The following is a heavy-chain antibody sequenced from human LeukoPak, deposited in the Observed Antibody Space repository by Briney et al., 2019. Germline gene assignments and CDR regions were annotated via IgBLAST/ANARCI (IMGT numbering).Heavy chain of an antibody. CDR2: ISSSSSYI. J-gene: IGHJ4*02. D-gene: IGHD6-13*01. Sequence: GGSLILSCAASGFPFSSYSMNWVRQAPGKGLEWVSSISSSSSYIYYADSVKGRFTISRDNAKNSLYLQMNSLRAEDTAVYYCARASIAAAEPFDYWGQGTLVTVSS. CDR3: ARASIAAAEPFDY. CDR1: GFPFSSYS. V-gene: IGHV3-21*01.